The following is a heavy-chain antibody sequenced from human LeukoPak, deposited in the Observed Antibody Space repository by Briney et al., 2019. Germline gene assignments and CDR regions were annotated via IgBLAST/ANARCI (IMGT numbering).Heavy chain of an antibody. D-gene: IGHD2-2*01. Sequence: GGSLRLSCAASGFTFSSYSMNWVRQAPGKGLEWVSSIGSSSFYIYYADSVKGRFTVSRDNAKNSLYLQMNSLRAEDTAVYYCARGPAAMNFDYWGQGTLVTVSS. CDR3: ARGPAAMNFDY. J-gene: IGHJ4*02. V-gene: IGHV3-21*01. CDR2: IGSSSFYI. CDR1: GFTFSSYS.